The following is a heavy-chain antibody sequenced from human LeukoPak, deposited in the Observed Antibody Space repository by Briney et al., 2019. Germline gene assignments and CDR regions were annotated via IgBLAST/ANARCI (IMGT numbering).Heavy chain of an antibody. Sequence: GGSLRLSCAASGFTFSSYSMSWVRQAPGKGLEWVSSISSSSSYIYYADSVKGRFTISRDNAKNSLYLQMNSLRAEDTAVYYCARDFSTRETYYYDSSGYYHDYWGQGTLVTVSS. CDR3: ARDFSTRETYYYDSSGYYHDY. CDR2: ISSSSSYI. CDR1: GFTFSSYS. V-gene: IGHV3-21*01. D-gene: IGHD3-22*01. J-gene: IGHJ4*02.